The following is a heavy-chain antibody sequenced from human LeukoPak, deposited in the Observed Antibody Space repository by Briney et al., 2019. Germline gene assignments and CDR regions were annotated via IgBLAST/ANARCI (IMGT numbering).Heavy chain of an antibody. Sequence: SXXLSLTCTVSGGSISSSSYYWGWIRQPPGKGLEWIGSIYYSGSTYYNPSLKSRVTISVDTSKNQFSLKLSSVTAADTAVYYCARPENDAFDIWGQGTMVTVSS. J-gene: IGHJ3*02. CDR3: ARPENDAFDI. CDR1: GGSISSSSYY. V-gene: IGHV4-39*01. CDR2: IYYSGST.